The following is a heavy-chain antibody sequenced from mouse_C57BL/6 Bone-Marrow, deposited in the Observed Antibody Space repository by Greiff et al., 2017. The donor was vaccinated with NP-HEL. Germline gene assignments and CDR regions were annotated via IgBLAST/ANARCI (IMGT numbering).Heavy chain of an antibody. V-gene: IGHV1-15*01. CDR2: IDPETGGT. CDR1: CYTFTDYE. Sequence: QVQLQQSGAELVRPGASVTLSCKASCYTFTDYEMHWVKQTPVHGLEWIGAIDPETGGTAYNQKFKGKAILTADKSSSTAYMELRSLTSEDSAVYYCTREGYYGSSLTYAMDYWGQGTSVTVSS. D-gene: IGHD1-1*01. J-gene: IGHJ4*01. CDR3: TREGYYGSSLTYAMDY.